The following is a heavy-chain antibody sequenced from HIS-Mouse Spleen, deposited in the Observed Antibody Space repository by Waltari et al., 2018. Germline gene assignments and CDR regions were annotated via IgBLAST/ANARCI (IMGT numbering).Heavy chain of an antibody. Sequence: EVQLVESGGGLVQPGRSLRLSCTASGFTFGDYAMSWFRQAPGKGLEWVGFIRSKAYGGTTEYAASVKGRFTISRDDSKSIAYLQMNSLRAEDTAVYYCAKVRGHHYYDSSGYHYYFDYWGQGTLVTVSS. D-gene: IGHD3-22*01. CDR1: GFTFGDYA. CDR2: IRSKAYGGTT. V-gene: IGHV3-49*03. CDR3: AKVRGHHYYDSSGYHYYFDY. J-gene: IGHJ4*02.